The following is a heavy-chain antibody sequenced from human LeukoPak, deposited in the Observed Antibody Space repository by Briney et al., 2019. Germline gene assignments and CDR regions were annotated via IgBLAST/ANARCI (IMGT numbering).Heavy chain of an antibody. J-gene: IGHJ4*02. Sequence: ASVKVSCKASGYTFTSYGIIWVRQAPGQGLEWMGWISPYNGNTNCAQKLQGRVTMTTDTSTSTAYMELRSLRSDDTAVYYCARGENLWGLYGSGSQKSLDYWGQGTLVTVSS. CDR3: ARGENLWGLYGSGSQKSLDY. CDR2: ISPYNGNT. V-gene: IGHV1-18*04. D-gene: IGHD3-10*01. CDR1: GYTFTSYG.